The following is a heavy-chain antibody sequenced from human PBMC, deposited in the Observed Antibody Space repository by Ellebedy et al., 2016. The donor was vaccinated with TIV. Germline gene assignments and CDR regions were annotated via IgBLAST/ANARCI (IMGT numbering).Heavy chain of an antibody. J-gene: IGHJ6*02. CDR1: GFTSSG. D-gene: IGHD3-16*01. CDR3: VKGAYPVPTVMAV. CDR2: IRSDGSNK. V-gene: IGHV3-30*02. Sequence: PGGSLRLSCAASGFTSSGMHWVRQAPGKGLEWVAFIRSDGSNKYYADSVKGRFTISRDYSKNTLDLQMNSLRVEDTALYYCVKGAYPVPTVMAVWGQGTMVIVSS.